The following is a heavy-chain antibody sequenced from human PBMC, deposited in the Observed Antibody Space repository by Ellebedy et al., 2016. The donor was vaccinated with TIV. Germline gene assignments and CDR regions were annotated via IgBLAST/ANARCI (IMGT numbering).Heavy chain of an antibody. V-gene: IGHV3-7*01. CDR2: IKRDGSER. D-gene: IGHD4-17*01. Sequence: GESLKISCAASGFTFRTYRMSWVRQAPGKGLEGVANIKRDGSERYYVDSVKGRFTISRDNSKNLLYLEMNSLRVEDTAVYYCARDPYHGALDYWGQGTPVAVSS. J-gene: IGHJ4*02. CDR1: GFTFRTYR. CDR3: ARDPYHGALDY.